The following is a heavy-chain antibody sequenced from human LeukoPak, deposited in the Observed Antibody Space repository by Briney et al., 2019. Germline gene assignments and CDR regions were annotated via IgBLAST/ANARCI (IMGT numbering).Heavy chain of an antibody. CDR3: ARDFSLVRGTHYYVMDV. D-gene: IGHD3-10*01. CDR1: GGSVSSDSYY. CDR2: IYDSGST. V-gene: IGHV4-61*01. Sequence: KPPETLSLTCTVSGGSVSSDSYYWSWIRQPPEKGLEWIGYIYDSGSTDYNPSLKSRVTISVDTSKNQFSLRLSSVTAADTAVYYCARDFSLVRGTHYYVMDVWGQGTTVTVSS. J-gene: IGHJ6*02.